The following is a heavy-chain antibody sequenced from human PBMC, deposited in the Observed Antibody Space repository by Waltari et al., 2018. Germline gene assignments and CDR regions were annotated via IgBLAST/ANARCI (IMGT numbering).Heavy chain of an antibody. D-gene: IGHD4-17*01. CDR2: IKKDGSQK. CDR3: ASGEGWTSEL. Sequence: VQLVESGGDLVQPGGSLRLSCAASEFVFNREWMTWVRQGPGKRPEWVANIKKDGSQKFYVDSVKGRFTISRDNANKFLFLQMDSLRVDDTGVYYCASGEGWTSELWGHGTTVTVSS. J-gene: IGHJ6*02. V-gene: IGHV3-7*02. CDR1: EFVFNREW.